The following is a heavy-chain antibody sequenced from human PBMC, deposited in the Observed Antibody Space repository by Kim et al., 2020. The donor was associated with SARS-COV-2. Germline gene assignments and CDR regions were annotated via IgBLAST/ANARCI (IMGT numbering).Heavy chain of an antibody. J-gene: IGHJ4*02. CDR1: GFTFNNNA. V-gene: IGHV3-23*01. D-gene: IGHD2-15*01. Sequence: GGSLRLSCVASGFTFNNNAMSWVRQAPGKGLEWVSGISGSGGNTYYADSVKGRFTVSRDNSKNTLYLQMNSLRAEDTAVYYCAKGRGGYSVVYWGQGTLV. CDR2: ISGSGGNT. CDR3: AKGRGGYSVVY.